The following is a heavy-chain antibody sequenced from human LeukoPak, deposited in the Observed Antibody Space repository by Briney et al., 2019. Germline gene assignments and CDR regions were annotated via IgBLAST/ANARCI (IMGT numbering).Heavy chain of an antibody. CDR1: GGSISSYY. CDR2: IYNSGST. CDR3: ARGSGWYNYYYGMDV. J-gene: IGHJ6*02. Sequence: SETLSLTCTVSGGSISSYYWSWIRQPPGKGLEWIGYIYNSGSTNYNPSLKSRVTISVDTSKNQFSLKLSSVTAADTAVYYCARGSGWYNYYYGMDVWGQGTTVTVSS. D-gene: IGHD6-19*01. V-gene: IGHV4-59*08.